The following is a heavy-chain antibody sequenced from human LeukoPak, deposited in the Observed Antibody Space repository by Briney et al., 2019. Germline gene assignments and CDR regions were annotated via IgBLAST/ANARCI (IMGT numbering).Heavy chain of an antibody. D-gene: IGHD6-19*01. CDR2: INHSGST. V-gene: IGHV4-34*01. CDR1: GGSFSGYY. Sequence: SETLSLTCAVYGGSFSGYYWSWIRQPPGKGLEWIGEINHSGSTNYNPSLKSRVTISVDTSKNQFSLKLSSVTAADTAVYYCARGPSSGWYGYWGQGTLVTVSS. CDR3: ARGPSSGWYGY. J-gene: IGHJ4*02.